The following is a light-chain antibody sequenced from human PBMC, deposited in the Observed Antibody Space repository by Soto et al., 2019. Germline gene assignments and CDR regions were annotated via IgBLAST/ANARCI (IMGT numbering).Light chain of an antibody. CDR1: SSNSGSKA. V-gene: IGLV1-44*01. Sequence: QSVLTQPPSVSGTPGQRVTIACSGSSSNSGSKAVNWYQQLPGTAPKLLIYSNNQRPSGVPDRFSGSKSGTSASLAISGLQSEDEADYYCAAWDGSLDGYVFGTGTKLTVL. CDR2: SNN. J-gene: IGLJ1*01. CDR3: AAWDGSLDGYV.